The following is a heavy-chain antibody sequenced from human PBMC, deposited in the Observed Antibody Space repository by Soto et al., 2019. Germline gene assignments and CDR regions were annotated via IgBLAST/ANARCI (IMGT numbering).Heavy chain of an antibody. J-gene: IGHJ6*02. CDR2: IIPIFGTA. CDR1: GGTFSSYA. Sequence: QVQLVQSGAEVKKPGSSVKVSCKASGGTFSSYAISWVRQAPGQGLEWMGGIIPIFGTANYAQKFQGRVTITADESTSTAYMELSSLRSEDTAVYYCARRSWGYYYGSGSYYKSGNYGMDVWGQGTTVTVSS. D-gene: IGHD3-10*01. CDR3: ARRSWGYYYGSGSYYKSGNYGMDV. V-gene: IGHV1-69*01.